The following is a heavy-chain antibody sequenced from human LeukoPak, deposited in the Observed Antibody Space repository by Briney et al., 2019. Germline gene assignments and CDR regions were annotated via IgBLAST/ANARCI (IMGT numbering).Heavy chain of an antibody. CDR2: INQDGSQK. Sequence: PGRSLRLSCAASGFTFSGYWMSWVRQAPGKGLEWVAHINQDGSQKNYVDSLKGRFTISRDNAQNSLYLQMSSLRAEDTAVYFCVRDDYLGYWGQGTLVTVSS. V-gene: IGHV3-7*05. J-gene: IGHJ4*02. CDR1: GFTFSGYW. CDR3: VRDDYLGY.